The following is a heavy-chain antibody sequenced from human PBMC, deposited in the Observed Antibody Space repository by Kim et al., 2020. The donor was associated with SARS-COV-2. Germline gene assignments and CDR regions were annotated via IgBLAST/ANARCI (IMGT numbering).Heavy chain of an antibody. V-gene: IGHV5-51*01. D-gene: IGHD6-13*01. Sequence: RSSPSFQGQVTISADKSLSTAYLQWSSLKASDTAMYYCARHLSIAAPGDYWGQGTLVTVSS. CDR3: ARHLSIAAPGDY. J-gene: IGHJ4*02.